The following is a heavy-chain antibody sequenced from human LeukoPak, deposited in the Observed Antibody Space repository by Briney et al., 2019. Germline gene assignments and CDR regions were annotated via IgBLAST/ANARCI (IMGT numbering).Heavy chain of an antibody. Sequence: PSETLSLTCIVSGGPISTHYWSWIRQPAGKGLEWIGRIYTSGSTNYNPSLKSRVTMSVDTSKNQFSLKLSSVTAADTAVYYCARMYYYDSSGYYYGHYYYYMDVWGKGTTVTVSS. V-gene: IGHV4-4*07. CDR2: IYTSGST. D-gene: IGHD3-22*01. CDR3: ARMYYYDSSGYYYGHYYYYMDV. J-gene: IGHJ6*03. CDR1: GGPISTHY.